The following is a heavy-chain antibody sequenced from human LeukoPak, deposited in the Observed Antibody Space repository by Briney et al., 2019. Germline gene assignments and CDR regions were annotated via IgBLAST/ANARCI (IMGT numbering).Heavy chain of an antibody. CDR3: ATWGYCSGGSCYSGAFDI. CDR1: GYTLTELS. J-gene: IGHJ3*02. Sequence: ASVTVSCKVSGYTLTELSMHWVRQAPGKGLEWMGGFDPEDGETIYAQKFQGRVTMTEDTSTDTAYMELSSLRSEDTAVYYCATWGYCSGGSCYSGAFDIWGQGTMVTVSS. D-gene: IGHD2-15*01. CDR2: FDPEDGET. V-gene: IGHV1-24*01.